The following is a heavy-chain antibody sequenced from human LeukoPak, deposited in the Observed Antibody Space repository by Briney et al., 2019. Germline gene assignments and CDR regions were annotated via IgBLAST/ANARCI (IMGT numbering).Heavy chain of an antibody. CDR3: ARAAGRPTVPFDY. CDR1: GGSISSSSYY. V-gene: IGHV4-39*07. J-gene: IGHJ4*02. CDR2: IYYSGST. D-gene: IGHD4-17*01. Sequence: SETLSLTCTVSGGSISSSSYYWGWIRQPPGKGLEWIGSIYYSGSTYYNPSLKSRVTISVDTSKNQFSLKLSSVTAADTAVYYCARAAGRPTVPFDYWGQGTLVTVSS.